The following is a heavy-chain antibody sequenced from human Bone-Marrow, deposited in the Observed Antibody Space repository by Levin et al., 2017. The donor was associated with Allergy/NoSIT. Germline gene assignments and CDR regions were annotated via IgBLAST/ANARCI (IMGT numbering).Heavy chain of an antibody. D-gene: IGHD4/OR15-4a*01. J-gene: IGHJ6*02. Sequence: PGGSLRLSCAASGFTFNDYAIHWVRQAPGKGLEWLALISSDGSNEKYADSVKGRFTISRDNSKNTVYLQMNSLRSEDTAAYYCAKDRATAVGAPYYYGIGVWGQGTTGTVSS. CDR3: AKDRATAVGAPYYYGIGV. CDR1: GFTFNDYA. CDR2: ISSDGSNE. V-gene: IGHV3-30*18.